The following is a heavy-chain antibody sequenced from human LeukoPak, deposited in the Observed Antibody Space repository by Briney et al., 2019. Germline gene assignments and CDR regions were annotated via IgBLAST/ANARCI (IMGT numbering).Heavy chain of an antibody. V-gene: IGHV3-23*01. Sequence: GGSLRLSCAASGFTFSSYAMSWVRQAPGKGLEWVSAVSGSGGNTHDADSVRGRFTISRDNSKNTLCLQMNSLRAEDTAVYYCAKTLGYNYGYVENWGQGTLVTVSS. CDR1: GFTFSSYA. CDR3: AKTLGYNYGYVEN. CDR2: VSGSGGNT. J-gene: IGHJ4*02. D-gene: IGHD5-18*01.